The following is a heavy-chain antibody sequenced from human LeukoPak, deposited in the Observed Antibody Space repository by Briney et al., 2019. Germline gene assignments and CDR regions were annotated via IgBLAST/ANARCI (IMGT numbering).Heavy chain of an antibody. CDR2: ISGSGGST. V-gene: IGHV3-23*01. J-gene: IGHJ5*02. CDR3: AKIFHTDGYYLGEHLFDA. D-gene: IGHD3-22*01. Sequence: PGGSLRLSCAASGFTFSSYAMSWVRQAPGKGPEWLSAISGSGGSTTDADSVKGRFTTSRDNSKSTLYLQMNSLRAEDTAIYYCAKIFHTDGYYLGEHLFDAWGQGTLVTVS. CDR1: GFTFSSYA.